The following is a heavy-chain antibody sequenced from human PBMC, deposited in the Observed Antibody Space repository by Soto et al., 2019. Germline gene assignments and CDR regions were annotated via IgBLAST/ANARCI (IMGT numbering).Heavy chain of an antibody. Sequence: ASVKVSCKASGFTDYYIHWVRQAPGQGLEWMGWVNPSSGGTNYAQKSQGRVAMTRDTFISTAYMELSRLQSDDTVVYYCAREGSADYGSYGVDVWGQGTTVTVSS. D-gene: IGHD4-17*01. CDR2: VNPSSGGT. CDR1: GFTDYY. V-gene: IGHV1-2*02. J-gene: IGHJ6*02. CDR3: AREGSADYGSYGVDV.